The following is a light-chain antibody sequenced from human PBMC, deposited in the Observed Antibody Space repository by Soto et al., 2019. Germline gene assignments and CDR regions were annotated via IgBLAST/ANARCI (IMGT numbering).Light chain of an antibody. J-gene: IGLJ3*02. CDR2: DIN. CDR1: SSDVGSWNY. V-gene: IGLV2-11*01. Sequence: QAVVTQPRSVSGSPGQSVTISCTGTSSDVGSWNYVSWYQQYPGQAPKLIIYDINKRPSGVPDRFSGSKSGNTASLTISGLQVEDDADYYCCSYAGLYSWVFGGGTKLTVL. CDR3: CSYAGLYSWV.